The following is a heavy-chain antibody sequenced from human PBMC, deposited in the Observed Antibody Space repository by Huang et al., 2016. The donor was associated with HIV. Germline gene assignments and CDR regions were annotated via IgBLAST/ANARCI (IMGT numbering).Heavy chain of an antibody. CDR3: ARVESRRYYDSSGYYY. CDR2: IIPIFGTA. V-gene: IGHV1-69*01. CDR1: GGTFSSYA. Sequence: QVQLVQSGAEVKKPGSSVKVSCKASGGTFSSYAISWVRQAPGQGREWRGGIIPIFGTANDAQKFQGRVTITADESTSTAYMELSSLRSEDTAVYYCARVESRRYYDSSGYYYWGQGTLVTVSS. J-gene: IGHJ4*02. D-gene: IGHD3-22*01.